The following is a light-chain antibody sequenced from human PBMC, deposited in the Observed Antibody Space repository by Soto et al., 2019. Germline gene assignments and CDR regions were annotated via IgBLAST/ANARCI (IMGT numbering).Light chain of an antibody. V-gene: IGKV1-33*01. CDR2: DAS. J-gene: IGKJ4*01. CDR3: RPYDNPLLT. CDR1: QDISNY. Sequence: DIQMTQSPSSLSASVGDRVTVTCQASQDISNYLNWYQQKPGKAPKLLIYDASNLETGVPSRFSGSGYGTDFTFTISSLLPEDIATYSSRPYDNPLLTFGGGTKVDIK.